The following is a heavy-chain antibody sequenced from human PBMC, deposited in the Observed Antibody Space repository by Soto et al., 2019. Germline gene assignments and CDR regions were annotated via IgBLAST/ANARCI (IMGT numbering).Heavy chain of an antibody. CDR3: ARGGITMAWNYYYYGMDV. D-gene: IGHD3-10*01. V-gene: IGHV4-34*01. CDR1: GGSVSRQY. Sequence: SETLSLTCGVSGGSVSRQYWSWIRQPPGQGLEWVGEIIPTGSSTYNPSLKIRLSISLDTSKNQVSLNLGSVSAADTAVYYCARGGITMAWNYYYYGMDVWGQGTTVTVSS. CDR2: IIPTGSS. J-gene: IGHJ6*02.